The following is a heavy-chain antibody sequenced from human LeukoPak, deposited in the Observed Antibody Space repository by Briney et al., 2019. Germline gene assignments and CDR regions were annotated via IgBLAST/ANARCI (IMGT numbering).Heavy chain of an antibody. J-gene: IGHJ5*02. CDR1: GYSFTSYW. V-gene: IGHV5-51*01. D-gene: IGHD1-26*01. CDR3: ARHTYSGSYYRWFDP. CDR2: IYPGDSDT. Sequence: GESLKISCKGSGYSFTSYWISWVRQMPGKGLEWMGIIYPGDSDTRYSPSFQGQVTISADKSISTAYLQWSSLKASDTAMYYCARHTYSGSYYRWFDPWGQGTLVTASS.